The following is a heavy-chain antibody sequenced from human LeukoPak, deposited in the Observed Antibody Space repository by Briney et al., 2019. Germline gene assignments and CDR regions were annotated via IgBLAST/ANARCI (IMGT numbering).Heavy chain of an antibody. V-gene: IGHV1-69*13. CDR3: ARGEAPVSEFDP. D-gene: IGHD3-16*01. CDR2: IIPIFGTA. J-gene: IGHJ5*02. Sequence: ASVKVSCKASGGTFSSYAISWVRQAPRQGLEWMGGIIPIFGTANYAQKFQGRVTITADESTSTAYMELSSLRSEDTAVYYCARGEAPVSEFDPWGQGTLVTVSS. CDR1: GGTFSSYA.